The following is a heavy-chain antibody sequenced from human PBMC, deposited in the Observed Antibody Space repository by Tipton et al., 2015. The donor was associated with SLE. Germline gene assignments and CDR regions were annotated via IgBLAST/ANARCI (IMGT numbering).Heavy chain of an antibody. CDR3: ARDVGYCTNGVCPPFDY. V-gene: IGHV4-61*02. J-gene: IGHJ4*02. CDR2: IYTSGST. D-gene: IGHD2-8*01. CDR1: GGSISSGSYY. Sequence: TLSLTCTVSGGSISSGSYYWSWIRQPAGKGLEWIGRIYTSGSTNYNPSLNSRVTISVDTSKNQFSLKLSSVTAADTAVYYCARDVGYCTNGVCPPFDYWGQGTLVTVSS.